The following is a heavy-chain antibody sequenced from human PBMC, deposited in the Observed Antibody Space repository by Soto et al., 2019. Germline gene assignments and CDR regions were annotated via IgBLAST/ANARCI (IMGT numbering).Heavy chain of an antibody. CDR1: GFTFIHYA. Sequence: EVQLLESGGGLVQPGGSLRLSCVGSGFTFIHYAMNWVRQTPGKGLEWVSTSSGGGDRTFDADTVKGRFTISRDNSKNTVNLQMNSLRADDTAVYYCARKVLGSTSRPDWWYFDLWGRGTLVTVSS. J-gene: IGHJ2*01. CDR3: ARKVLGSTSRPDWWYFDL. CDR2: SSGGGDRT. V-gene: IGHV3-23*01. D-gene: IGHD2-2*01.